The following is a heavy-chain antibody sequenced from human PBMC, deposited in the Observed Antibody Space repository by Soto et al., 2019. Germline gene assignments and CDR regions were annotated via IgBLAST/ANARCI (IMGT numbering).Heavy chain of an antibody. J-gene: IGHJ3*02. Sequence: SETLSLTCSVSGGSISSYYWSWIRQPPGKGLEWIGYIYYSGSTNYNPSLKSRVTISVDTSKNQFSLKLSSVTAADTAVYYCASGVGWPKDCSGGCCYKGTVFAIRGQGTMVTGSS. CDR1: GGSISSYY. D-gene: IGHD2-15*01. V-gene: IGHV4-59*01. CDR3: ASGVGWPKDCSGGCCYKGTVFAI. CDR2: IYYSGST.